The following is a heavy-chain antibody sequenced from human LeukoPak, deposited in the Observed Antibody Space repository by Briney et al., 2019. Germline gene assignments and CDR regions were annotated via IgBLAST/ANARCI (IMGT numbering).Heavy chain of an antibody. J-gene: IGHJ5*02. V-gene: IGHV4-34*01. CDR3: ARSDWLDP. CDR1: GGSFSGYY. CDR2: INHSGST. Sequence: SETLSLTCAVYGGSFSGYYWSWIRQPPGKGLEWIGEINHSGSTNYNPSLKSRVTISVDTSKNQFSLKLSSVTAADTAVYYCARSDWLDPWGQGTLVTVPS.